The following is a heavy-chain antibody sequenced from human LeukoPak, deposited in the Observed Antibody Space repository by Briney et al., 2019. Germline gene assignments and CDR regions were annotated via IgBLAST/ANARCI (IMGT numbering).Heavy chain of an antibody. CDR1: GGTFSSYA. Sequence: GASVKVSCKASGGTFSSYAISWVRQAPGQGLEWMGWISAYNGNTNYAQKLQGRVTMTTDTSTSTAYMELRSLRSDDTAVYYRARTSWYYYDSSGYIDYWGQGTLVTVSS. CDR2: ISAYNGNT. J-gene: IGHJ4*02. D-gene: IGHD3-22*01. CDR3: ARTSWYYYDSSGYIDY. V-gene: IGHV1-18*01.